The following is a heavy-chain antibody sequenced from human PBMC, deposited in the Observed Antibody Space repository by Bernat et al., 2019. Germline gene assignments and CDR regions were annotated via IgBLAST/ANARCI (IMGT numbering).Heavy chain of an antibody. J-gene: IGHJ5*02. CDR3: AKDNEHCSSTSCYYGLSFDPALRRP. CDR1: GFTFSTYD. CDR2: ISFEGSNK. Sequence: QVQLVESGGGVVQPGRSLRLSCATSGFTFSTYDMHWVRQAPGKGLEWVAVISFEGSNKYYVDSVKGRFTISRDNSKNTLYLQMNSLRAEDTAMYYCAKDNEHCSSTSCYYGLSFDPALRRPWGQGTLVTVSS. V-gene: IGHV3-30*18. D-gene: IGHD2-2*01.